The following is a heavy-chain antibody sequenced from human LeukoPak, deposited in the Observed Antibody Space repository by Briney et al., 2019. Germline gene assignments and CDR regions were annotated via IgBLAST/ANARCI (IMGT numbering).Heavy chain of an antibody. Sequence: ASVKVSCKASGYTFTTYSLAWVRQAPGQSLEWMGWISVNNGGTNYAQSFQDRVTLTRDTSTNTAYLELRSLRSDDTAIIYCATATQPRGYFLHWGQGTLVTISS. CDR3: ATATQPRGYFLH. CDR1: GYTFTTYS. V-gene: IGHV1-18*01. J-gene: IGHJ1*01. D-gene: IGHD2-2*01. CDR2: ISVNNGGT.